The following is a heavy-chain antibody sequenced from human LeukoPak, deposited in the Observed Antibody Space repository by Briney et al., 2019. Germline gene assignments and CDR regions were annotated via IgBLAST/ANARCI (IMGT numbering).Heavy chain of an antibody. CDR2: ISETGTSM. V-gene: IGHV3-48*03. D-gene: IGHD2-2*01. Sequence: RGSLRLSCGVSGFNFWSYEMTWVRQAPGKGLEWVSYISETGTSMYYAESVKGRFTISRDNAKKSLYLQMNSLRAEDTAVYYCARVWITSAAMFDYWGQGTLVTVSS. CDR3: ARVWITSAAMFDY. CDR1: GFNFWSYE. J-gene: IGHJ4*02.